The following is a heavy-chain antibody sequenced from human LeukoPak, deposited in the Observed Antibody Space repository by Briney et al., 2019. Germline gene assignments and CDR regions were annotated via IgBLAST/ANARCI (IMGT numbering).Heavy chain of an antibody. CDR2: IYCSGST. Sequence: SETLSLTCTVSGGSISSGGYHWSWIRQHPGKGLEWIGYIYCSGSTYYNPSLKSRVTISVDTSKNQFSLKLSSVTAADTAVYYCAREDYGDYWFDPWGQGTLVTVSS. CDR3: AREDYGDYWFDP. CDR1: GGSISSGGYH. D-gene: IGHD4-17*01. V-gene: IGHV4-31*03. J-gene: IGHJ5*02.